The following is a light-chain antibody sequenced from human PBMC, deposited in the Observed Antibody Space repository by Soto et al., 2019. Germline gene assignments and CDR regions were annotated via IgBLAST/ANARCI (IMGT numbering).Light chain of an antibody. J-gene: IGKJ1*01. CDR2: GAS. CDR1: QSVSSSY. Sequence: TVMTQSPATLSVSPWERATLSCRASQSVSSSYLAWYQQKPGQAPRLLIYGASSRATGIPDRFSGSGSGTDFTLTISRLEPEDFAVYYCQQYGSSPTFGQGTKVDIK. CDR3: QQYGSSPT. V-gene: IGKV3-20*01.